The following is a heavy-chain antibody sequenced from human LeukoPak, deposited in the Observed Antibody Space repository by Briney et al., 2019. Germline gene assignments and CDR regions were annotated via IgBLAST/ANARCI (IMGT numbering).Heavy chain of an antibody. Sequence: PSETLSLTCTVSGYSISSGYYWGWIRQPPGKGLEWIGSIYHSGSTYYNPSLKSRVTISVDTSKNQFSLKLSSVTAADTAVYYCARRDYGIGFEDWGQGTLVTVSS. V-gene: IGHV4-38-2*02. D-gene: IGHD4-17*01. CDR3: ARRDYGIGFED. CDR2: IYHSGST. CDR1: GYSISSGYY. J-gene: IGHJ4*02.